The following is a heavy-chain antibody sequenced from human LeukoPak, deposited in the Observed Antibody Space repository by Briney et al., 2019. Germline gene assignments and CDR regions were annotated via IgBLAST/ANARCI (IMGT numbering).Heavy chain of an antibody. D-gene: IGHD3-3*01. V-gene: IGHV3-30*18. J-gene: IGHJ4*02. CDR1: AFTFSRYG. CDR2: ISYDGSNK. CDR3: AKALSYYDFWSRFDY. Sequence: GGSLRLSCAASAFTFSRYGMHWVRQAPGKGLEWVAVISYDGSNKYYADSVKGRFTISRDNSKNTLYLQMNSLRAEDTAVYYCAKALSYYDFWSRFDYWGQGALVTVSS.